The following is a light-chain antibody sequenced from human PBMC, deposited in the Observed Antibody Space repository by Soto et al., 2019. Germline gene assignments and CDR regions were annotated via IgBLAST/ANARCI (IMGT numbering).Light chain of an antibody. J-gene: IGLJ2*01. CDR1: SGHSTYA. Sequence: QPVLTQSPSASASLGASVRLTCTLSSGHSTYAIAWHQQQPEKGPRYLMKVNSDGSHTKADGIPDRFSGSSSGAERYLTISSIQSEDEADYYCQTWGTGIVFGGGTKLTVL. CDR2: VNSDGSH. V-gene: IGLV4-69*01. CDR3: QTWGTGIV.